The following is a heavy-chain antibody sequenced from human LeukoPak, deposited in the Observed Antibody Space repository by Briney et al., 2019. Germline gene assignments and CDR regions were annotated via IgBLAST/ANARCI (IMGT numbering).Heavy chain of an antibody. CDR3: ARVVIRYYYYYYYMDV. D-gene: IGHD3-22*01. Sequence: SGTLSLTCAVSGGSISSSNWWSWVRQPPGKGLEWIGEIYHSGSTNYNPSLKSRLTISVDKSKNQFSLKLSSVTAADTAVYYCARVVIRYYYYYYYMDVWGKGTTVTVSS. CDR1: GGSISSSNW. V-gene: IGHV4-4*02. CDR2: IYHSGST. J-gene: IGHJ6*03.